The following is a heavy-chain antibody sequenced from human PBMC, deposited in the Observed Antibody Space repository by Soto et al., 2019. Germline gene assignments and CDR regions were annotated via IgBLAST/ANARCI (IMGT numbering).Heavy chain of an antibody. J-gene: IGHJ6*02. CDR1: GGSISSFY. D-gene: IGHD6-19*01. V-gene: IGHV4-59*01. CDR3: ARDLSGAVAGPSGMDV. Sequence: PSETLSLTCTASGGSISSFYWSWIRQAPGKGLEWIGYIYYSGSTNYNPSLKSRVTISVDTSKNQFSLKLSSVTDADTAVYYCARDLSGAVAGPSGMDVWGQGTTVTVSS. CDR2: IYYSGST.